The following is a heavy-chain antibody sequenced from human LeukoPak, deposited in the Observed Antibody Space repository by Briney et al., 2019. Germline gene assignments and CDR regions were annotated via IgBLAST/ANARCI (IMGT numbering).Heavy chain of an antibody. Sequence: GRSLRLSCAASGFTFSSYGMPWVRQAPGKGLEWVAVISYDGSNKYYADSVKGRLTISRDNSKNTLYLQMNSLRAEDTAVYYCAKDRLRGSTTYTRFDYWGQGTLVTVSS. CDR1: GFTFSSYG. D-gene: IGHD2-2*01. CDR3: AKDRLRGSTTYTRFDY. CDR2: ISYDGSNK. J-gene: IGHJ4*02. V-gene: IGHV3-30*18.